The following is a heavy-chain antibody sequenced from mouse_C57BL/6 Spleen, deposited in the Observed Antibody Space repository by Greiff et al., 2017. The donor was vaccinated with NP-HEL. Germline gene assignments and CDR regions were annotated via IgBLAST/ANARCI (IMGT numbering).Heavy chain of an antibody. J-gene: IGHJ3*01. CDR3: ASGLLGAY. CDR2: IYPGSGNT. CDR1: GYTFTDYY. V-gene: IGHV1-76*01. Sequence: QVQLKESGAELVRPGASVKLSCKASGYTFTDYYINWVKQRPGQGLEWIARIYPGSGNTYYNEKFKGKATLTAEKSSSTAYMQLSSLTSEDSAVYFCASGLLGAYWGQGTLVTVSA. D-gene: IGHD2-10*01.